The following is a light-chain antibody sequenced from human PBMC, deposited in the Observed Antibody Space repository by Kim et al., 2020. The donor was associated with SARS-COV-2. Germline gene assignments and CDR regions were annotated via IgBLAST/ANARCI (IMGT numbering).Light chain of an antibody. CDR1: SSDVGGYNY. V-gene: IGLV2-14*03. CDR2: DVN. Sequence: GQSITISCTGTSSDVGGYNYVAWYQQHPCKAPKVMIYDVNNRPSGVSSRFSGSKSGNTASLTISGLQTGDEADYYCISYSSIGTYVFGTGTKVTVL. J-gene: IGLJ1*01. CDR3: ISYSSIGTYV.